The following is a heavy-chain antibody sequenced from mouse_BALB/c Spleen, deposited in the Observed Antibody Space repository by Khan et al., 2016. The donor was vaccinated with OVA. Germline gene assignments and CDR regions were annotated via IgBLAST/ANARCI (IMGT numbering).Heavy chain of an antibody. CDR3: ARPAITTVVSASYWFFDV. CDR2: ISSGDTYT. J-gene: IGHJ1*01. V-gene: IGHV5-9-3*01. D-gene: IGHD1-1*01. CDR1: GFTFSSYA. Sequence: EVELVESGGGLVKPGGSLKLSCAASGFTFSSYAMSWVRQTPEKRLEWVATISSGDTYTYYPDSVKGRFTISRDNAKNTLYLQMSSLRSEDTAMYDCARPAITTVVSASYWFFDVWGAGTTVTVST.